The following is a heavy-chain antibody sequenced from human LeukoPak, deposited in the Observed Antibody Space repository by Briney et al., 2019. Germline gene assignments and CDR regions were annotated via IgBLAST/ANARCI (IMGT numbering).Heavy chain of an antibody. Sequence: SGTLSLTCAVSGGSISSSNWWTWVRQPPGKGLEWIGEIYHSGTTNYNPSLKSRVTISVDKSKSQFSLKLTSVTAADTAVYYCARLPYNWNYDSWLDPWGQGTLVTVSS. CDR1: GGSISSSNW. CDR3: ARLPYNWNYDSWLDP. V-gene: IGHV4-4*02. D-gene: IGHD1-7*01. J-gene: IGHJ5*02. CDR2: IYHSGTT.